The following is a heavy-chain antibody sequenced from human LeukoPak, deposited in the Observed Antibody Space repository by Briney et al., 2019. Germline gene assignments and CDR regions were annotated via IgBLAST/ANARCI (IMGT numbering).Heavy chain of an antibody. CDR1: GYTFTSYY. V-gene: IGHV1-46*01. J-gene: IGHJ3*02. CDR3: RLVVVPAAIGAGAFDI. Sequence: ASVKVSCKASGYTFTSYYMHWVRQAPGQGLEWMGIINPSGGSTSYAQKFQGRVTMTRDTSTSTVYMELSSLRSEDTAVYYCRLVVVPAAIGAGAFDIWGQGTMVTVSS. CDR2: INPSGGST. D-gene: IGHD2-2*02.